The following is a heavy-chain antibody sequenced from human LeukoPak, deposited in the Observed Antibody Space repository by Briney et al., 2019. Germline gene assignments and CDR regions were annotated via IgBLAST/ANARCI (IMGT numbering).Heavy chain of an antibody. CDR3: ARGSGYSSGWYVG. J-gene: IGHJ4*02. CDR2: IQYDGSNQ. V-gene: IGHV3-30*02. CDR1: GFTFSSYG. D-gene: IGHD6-19*01. Sequence: GGSLRLSCAASGFTFSSYGMHWVRQAPGKGLEWVAYIQYDGSNQQYADSVKGRFSISRDRSKNIPYLQMNSLRAEDTAVYYCARGSGYSSGWYVGWGQGTLVTVSS.